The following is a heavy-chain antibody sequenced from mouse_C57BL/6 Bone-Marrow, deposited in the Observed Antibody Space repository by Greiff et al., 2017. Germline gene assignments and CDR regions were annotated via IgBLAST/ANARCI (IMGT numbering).Heavy chain of an antibody. Sequence: VQLQQPGAELVMPGASVKLSCKASGYTFPSYWMHGVKQRPGQGLEWIGEIDPSDSYTNYNQKFKGKSTLTVDKSSSTAYMQLSSLTSEDSSVYYCARDGYYDWVWFAYWGQGTLVTVSA. CDR2: IDPSDSYT. D-gene: IGHD2-3*01. CDR3: ARDGYYDWVWFAY. V-gene: IGHV1-69*01. CDR1: GYTFPSYW. J-gene: IGHJ3*01.